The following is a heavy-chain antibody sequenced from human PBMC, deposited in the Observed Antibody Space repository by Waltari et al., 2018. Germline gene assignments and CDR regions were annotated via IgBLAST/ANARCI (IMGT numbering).Heavy chain of an antibody. CDR3: ASLGYCSGGSCYSGLDY. Sequence: EVQLVESGGGLVQPGGSLRLSCAASGFPFSSYSINWVRQAPGKGLEWVSYISSSSSTIYYADSVKGRFTISRDNAKNSLYLQMNSLRAEDTAVYYCASLGYCSGGSCYSGLDYWGQGTLVTVSS. D-gene: IGHD2-15*01. CDR1: GFPFSSYS. CDR2: ISSSSSTI. V-gene: IGHV3-48*04. J-gene: IGHJ4*02.